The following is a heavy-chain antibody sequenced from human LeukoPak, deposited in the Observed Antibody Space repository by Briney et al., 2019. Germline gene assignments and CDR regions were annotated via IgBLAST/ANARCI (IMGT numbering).Heavy chain of an antibody. Sequence: PGRSLRLSCAASGFTFSSYGMHWVRQAPGKGLEWVVVISYDGSNKYYADSVKGRFTISRDNSKNTLYLQMNSLRAEDTAVYYCAKDLPEAGAFDIWGQGTMVTVSS. J-gene: IGHJ3*02. CDR2: ISYDGSNK. CDR1: GFTFSSYG. D-gene: IGHD6-19*01. CDR3: AKDLPEAGAFDI. V-gene: IGHV3-30*18.